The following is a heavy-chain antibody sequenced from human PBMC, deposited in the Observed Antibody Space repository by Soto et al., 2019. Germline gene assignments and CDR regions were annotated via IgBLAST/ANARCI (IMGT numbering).Heavy chain of an antibody. V-gene: IGHV3-49*04. D-gene: IGHD3-3*01. CDR3: TRPKDWSGYFYYYGMDV. J-gene: IGHJ6*02. CDR2: IRSKAYGGTT. CDR1: GFTFGDYA. Sequence: HPGGSLRLSXTASGFTFGDYAMSWVRQAPGKGLEWVGFIRSKAYGGTTEYAASVKGRFTISRDDSKSIAYLQMNSLKTEDTAVYYCTRPKDWSGYFYYYGMDVWGQGTTVTVSS.